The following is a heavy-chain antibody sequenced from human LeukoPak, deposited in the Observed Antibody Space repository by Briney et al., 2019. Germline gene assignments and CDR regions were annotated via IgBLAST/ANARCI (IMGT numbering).Heavy chain of an antibody. CDR3: ARQYNYGYYYFDY. D-gene: IGHD5-18*01. V-gene: IGHV3-21*01. J-gene: IGHJ4*02. CDR2: ISGTGTYI. Sequence: PGGSLRLSCAASGFTFSSYGMNWVRQAPGKGLEWVSSISGTGTYIYYADSVKGRFTISRDNAKNSLYLQMNSLRAEDTAVYYCARQYNYGYYYFDYWGQGTLVTVSS. CDR1: GFTFSSYG.